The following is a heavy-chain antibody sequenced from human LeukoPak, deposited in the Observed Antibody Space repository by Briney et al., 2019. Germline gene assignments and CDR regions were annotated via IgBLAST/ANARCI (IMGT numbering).Heavy chain of an antibody. J-gene: IGHJ4*02. D-gene: IGHD2-15*01. CDR3: ASDTCSGGTCYSCY. CDR2: INPSSGDT. Sequence: ASVKVSCKASGGTFSSYAISWVRQAPGQGLEWMGWINPSSGDTNSAQKFQGRVTMTRDTSISTAYMELTRLRSDDTAVYYCASDTCSGGTCYSCYWGQGTLVTVSS. CDR1: GGTFSSYA. V-gene: IGHV1-2*02.